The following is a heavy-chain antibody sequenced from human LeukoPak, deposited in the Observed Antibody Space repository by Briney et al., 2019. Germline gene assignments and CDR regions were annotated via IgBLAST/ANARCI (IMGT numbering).Heavy chain of an antibody. V-gene: IGHV3-48*01. D-gene: IGHD2-2*01. CDR3: ARANVVPPAANVYNWFDP. CDR2: ICSGGTAI. CDR1: TFTLSSYN. Sequence: PGGSLRLSCAAYTFTLSSYNMNWDRPAQGEGLEWVSYICSGGTAIYNADSLKRRFTISRDNAKNSLYLQMKTLRAEDTAVDECARANVVPPAANVYNWFDPWGQGTLVTVSS. J-gene: IGHJ5*02.